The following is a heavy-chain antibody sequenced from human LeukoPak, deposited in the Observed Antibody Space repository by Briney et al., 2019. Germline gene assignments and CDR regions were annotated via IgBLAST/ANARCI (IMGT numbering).Heavy chain of an antibody. D-gene: IGHD1-26*01. CDR1: GGSISSSSYY. J-gene: IGHJ4*02. CDR2: IYYSGST. CDR3: ARDIVGASEFDY. Sequence: PSETLSLTCTVSGGSISSSSYYWGWIRQPPGEGLEWIGSIYYSGSTYYNPSLKSRVTISVDTSKNQFSLKLSSVTAADTAVYYCARDIVGASEFDYWGQGTLVTVSS. V-gene: IGHV4-39*07.